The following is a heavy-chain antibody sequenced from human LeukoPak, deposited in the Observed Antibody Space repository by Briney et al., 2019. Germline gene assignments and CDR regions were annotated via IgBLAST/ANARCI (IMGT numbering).Heavy chain of an antibody. J-gene: IGHJ6*02. CDR3: AKRTVTTYSSYYYYGMDV. V-gene: IGHV3-23*01. Sequence: PGGSLRLSCAASGFTFSSYAMSWVRQAPGKGLEWVSAISGSGGSTYYADSVKGRFTISRDNSKNTLYLQMNSLRAEDTAVYYCAKRTVTTYSSYYYYGMDVWGQGTTVTVSS. CDR2: ISGSGGST. CDR1: GFTFSSYA. D-gene: IGHD4-17*01.